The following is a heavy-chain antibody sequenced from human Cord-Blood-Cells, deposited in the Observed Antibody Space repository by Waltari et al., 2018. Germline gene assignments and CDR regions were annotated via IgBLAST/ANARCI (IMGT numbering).Heavy chain of an antibody. V-gene: IGHV4-34*01. J-gene: IGHJ3*02. CDR3: ARSVPAEGAFDI. D-gene: IGHD2-2*01. CDR1: GGSFSGYY. Sequence: QVQLQQWGAGLLKPSETLSLTCPVSGGSFSGYYWSWIRHPPGKGREWIGEINHSGSTNYNPSLKSRVTISVDTSKNQFSLKLSSVTAADTAVYYCARSVPAEGAFDIWGQGTMVTVSS. CDR2: INHSGST.